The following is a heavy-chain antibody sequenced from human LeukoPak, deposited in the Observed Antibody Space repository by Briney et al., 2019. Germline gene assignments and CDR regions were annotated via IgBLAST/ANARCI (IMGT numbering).Heavy chain of an antibody. Sequence: GASLRLSCAASGFTFSIYPMSWVRQAPGKGLEWVSAISGSGDSTNYADSVKGRFTISRDTSKNTLYLQMNSLRAEDTAVYYCATPTTYSGTHIPFNGWGQGTMVTVSS. CDR3: ATPTTYSGTHIPFNG. CDR1: GFTFSIYP. J-gene: IGHJ3*01. V-gene: IGHV3-23*01. CDR2: ISGSGDST. D-gene: IGHD1-26*01.